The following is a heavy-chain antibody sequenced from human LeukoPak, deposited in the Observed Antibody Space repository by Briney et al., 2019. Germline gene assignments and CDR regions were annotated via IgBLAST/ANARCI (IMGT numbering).Heavy chain of an antibody. CDR1: GYTFTTYD. J-gene: IGHJ6*02. Sequence: ASLKVSCKASGYTFTTYDINWVRQATGQGLEWMGWMNPNSGNTGYAQKFQGRVTMTRNTSITTAYMELSSLSSEDTAVYYCARGRYCSGGSCYNGMDVWGQGTTVTVSS. CDR3: ARGRYCSGGSCYNGMDV. D-gene: IGHD2-15*01. CDR2: MNPNSGNT. V-gene: IGHV1-8*01.